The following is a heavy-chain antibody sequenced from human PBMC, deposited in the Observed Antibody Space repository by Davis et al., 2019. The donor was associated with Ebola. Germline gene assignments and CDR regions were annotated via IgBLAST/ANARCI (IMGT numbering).Heavy chain of an antibody. V-gene: IGHV3-48*03. CDR2: ISSSGSTI. J-gene: IGHJ6*02. Sequence: GGSLRLSCAASGFTFSSYEMNWVRQAPGKGLEWVSYISSSGSTIYYADSVKGRFTISRDNSKNTLYLQMNSLRAEDTAVYYCARGSYSSGWYGPRARYYYGMDVWGQGTTVTVSS. CDR1: GFTFSSYE. CDR3: ARGSYSSGWYGPRARYYYGMDV. D-gene: IGHD6-19*01.